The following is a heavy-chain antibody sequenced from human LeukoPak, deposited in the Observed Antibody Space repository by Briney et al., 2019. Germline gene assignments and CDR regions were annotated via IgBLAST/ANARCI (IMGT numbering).Heavy chain of an antibody. Sequence: PGGSLRLSCAASGFTFSSYGMNWVRRAPGKGLEWVSYISSSGSTIYYADSVKGRFTISRDNAKNSLYLQMNSLRAEDTAVYYCARGPGWNPVWFDPWGQGTLVTVSS. CDR3: ARGPGWNPVWFDP. V-gene: IGHV3-48*04. J-gene: IGHJ5*02. D-gene: IGHD1-1*01. CDR2: ISSSGSTI. CDR1: GFTFSSYG.